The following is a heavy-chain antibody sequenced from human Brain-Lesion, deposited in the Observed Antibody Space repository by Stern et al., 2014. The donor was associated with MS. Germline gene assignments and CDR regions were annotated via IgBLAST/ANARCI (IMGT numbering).Heavy chain of an antibody. V-gene: IGHV4-39*02. D-gene: IGHD6-19*01. CDR2: IFYTGST. J-gene: IGHJ4*02. Sequence: QVQLQESGPGLVKPSETLSLTCTVSGGSIGRSSYYWGWIRQPPGKGLEWIGNIFYTGSTFYDPSLKSRVTISVDTSNNHSPRSLTSVTAADTAVYYCARGAGVFDSWGQGTLVTVSP. CDR1: GGSIGRSSYY. CDR3: ARGAGVFDS.